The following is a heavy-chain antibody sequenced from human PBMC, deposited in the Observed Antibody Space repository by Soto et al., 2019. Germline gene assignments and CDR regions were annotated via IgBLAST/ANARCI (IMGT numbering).Heavy chain of an antibody. CDR3: ARDRITDDYGDYSPIYYYYYMDV. V-gene: IGHV3-11*01. CDR1: GFTFSDYY. Sequence: GGSLRLSCAASGFTFSDYYMSWIRQAPGKGLEWVSYISSSGSTIYYADSVKGRFTISRDNAKNSLYLQMNSLRAEDTAVYYCARDRITDDYGDYSPIYYYYYMDVWGKGTTVTVSS. J-gene: IGHJ6*03. CDR2: ISSSGSTI. D-gene: IGHD4-17*01.